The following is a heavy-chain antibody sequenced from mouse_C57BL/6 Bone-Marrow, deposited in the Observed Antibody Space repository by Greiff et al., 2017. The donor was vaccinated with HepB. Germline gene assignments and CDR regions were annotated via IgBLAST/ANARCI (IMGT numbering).Heavy chain of an antibody. Sequence: QVQLQQSGAELVRPGASVKLSCKASGYTFTDYYINWVKQRPGQGLEWIARIYPGSGNTYYNEKFKGKATLTAEKSSSTAYMQLSSLTSEDSAFYFCARRAVVALYYYAMDYWGQGTSVTVSS. J-gene: IGHJ4*01. CDR1: GYTFTDYY. V-gene: IGHV1-76*01. CDR3: ARRAVVALYYYAMDY. CDR2: IYPGSGNT. D-gene: IGHD1-1*01.